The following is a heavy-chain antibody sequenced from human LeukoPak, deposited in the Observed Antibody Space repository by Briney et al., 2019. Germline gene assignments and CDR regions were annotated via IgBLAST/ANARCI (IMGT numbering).Heavy chain of an antibody. CDR2: IYYSGST. Sequence: SETLSLTCTVSGGSISSGGYYWSWIRQHPGKGLEWIGYIYYSGSTYYNPSLKSRVTISVDTSKNQFSLKLSSVTAADTAVYYCARGYSSSWSYYFDYWGQGTLVTVSS. D-gene: IGHD6-13*01. CDR1: GGSISSGGYY. CDR3: ARGYSSSWSYYFDY. V-gene: IGHV4-31*03. J-gene: IGHJ4*02.